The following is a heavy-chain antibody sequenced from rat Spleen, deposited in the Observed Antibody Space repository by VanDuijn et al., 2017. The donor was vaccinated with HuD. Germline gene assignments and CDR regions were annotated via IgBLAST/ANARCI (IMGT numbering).Heavy chain of an antibody. CDR2: IWGDGST. Sequence: QVQLRESGPGLVQPSQTLSLTCTVSGFSLISYAVNWVRQPPGKGLEWMGGIWGDGSTSYNSALKSRLSISWDTAKSQVFLEVNSLQAEDTAMYFCATQHYYDGYYRDYWGQGVMVTVSS. V-gene: IGHV2-6*01. J-gene: IGHJ2*01. CDR1: GFSLISYA. CDR3: ATQHYYDGYYRDY. D-gene: IGHD1-12*03.